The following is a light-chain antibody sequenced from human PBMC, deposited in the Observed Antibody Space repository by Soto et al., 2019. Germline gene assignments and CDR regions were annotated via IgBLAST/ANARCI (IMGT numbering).Light chain of an antibody. CDR1: QGISNY. Sequence: DIQMTQSPSSLSASVGDRVTITCRASQGISNYLAWYQQKPGKVPKLLIYAASTLQSGVPSRFSGSGSGTDFTLTISSLQPKDVATYYCQKYNSALGFTFGPGTKVDIK. CDR2: AAS. CDR3: QKYNSALGFT. J-gene: IGKJ3*01. V-gene: IGKV1-27*01.